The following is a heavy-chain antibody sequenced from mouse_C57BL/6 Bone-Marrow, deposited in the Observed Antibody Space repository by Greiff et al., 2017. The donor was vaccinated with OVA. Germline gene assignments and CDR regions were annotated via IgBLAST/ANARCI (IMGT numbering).Heavy chain of an antibody. CDR3: ARCGYDDGDWYFDV. Sequence: QVQLQQSGPELVKPGASVKISCKASGYAFSSSWMNWVKQRPGKGLEWIGRIYPGDGDTNYNGKFKGKATFTADTSSNTAYMQLSSLTTEDSAIYYCARCGYDDGDWYFDVWGTGTTVTVSS. CDR1: GYAFSSSW. V-gene: IGHV1-82*01. CDR2: IYPGDGDT. J-gene: IGHJ1*03. D-gene: IGHD2-2*01.